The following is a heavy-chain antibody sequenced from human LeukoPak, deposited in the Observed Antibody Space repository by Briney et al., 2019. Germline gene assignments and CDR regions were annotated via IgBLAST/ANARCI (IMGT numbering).Heavy chain of an antibody. Sequence: ASVKVSCKASGYTFTSYGISWVRQAPGQGLEWMGWISAYNGNTNYAQKLQGRVTMTTDTSTSTAYMELRSLRSDDTAVYYCARDSYYYDSSGYAAVNYYMDVWGKGTMVTVSS. V-gene: IGHV1-18*01. CDR1: GYTFTSYG. J-gene: IGHJ6*03. CDR3: ARDSYYYDSSGYAAVNYYMDV. CDR2: ISAYNGNT. D-gene: IGHD3-22*01.